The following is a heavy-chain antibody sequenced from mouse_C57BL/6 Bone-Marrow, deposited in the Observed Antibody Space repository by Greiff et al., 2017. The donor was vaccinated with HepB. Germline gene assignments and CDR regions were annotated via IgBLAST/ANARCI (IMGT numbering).Heavy chain of an antibody. CDR1: GFTFTDYY. Sequence: EVKLVESGGGLVQPGGSLSLSCAASGFTFTDYYMSWVRQPPGKALEWLGFIRNKANGYTTEYSASVKGRFTISRDNYQSILYLQMNALRAEDSATYYCARYTGNYFDYWGQGTTLTVSS. CDR2: IRNKANGYTT. J-gene: IGHJ2*01. V-gene: IGHV7-3*01. CDR3: ARYTGNYFDY.